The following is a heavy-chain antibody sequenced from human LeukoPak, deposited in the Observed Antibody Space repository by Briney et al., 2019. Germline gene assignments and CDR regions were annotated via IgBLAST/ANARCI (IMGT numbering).Heavy chain of an antibody. CDR3: ARDHSSGSQFDY. Sequence: SVKVSCKVSGYTLTELSMHWVRQAPGKGLEWMGGIIPIFGTANYAQKFQGRVTITADKSTSTAYMELSSLRSEDTAVYYCARDHSSGSQFDYWGQGTLVTVSS. CDR1: GYTLTELS. D-gene: IGHD3-22*01. J-gene: IGHJ4*02. V-gene: IGHV1-69*06. CDR2: IIPIFGTA.